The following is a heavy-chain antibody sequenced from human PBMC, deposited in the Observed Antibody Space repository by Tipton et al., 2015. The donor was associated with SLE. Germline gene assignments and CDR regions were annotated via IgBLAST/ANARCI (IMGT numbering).Heavy chain of an antibody. V-gene: IGHV4-4*07. CDR3: ARGLGVAGRGFGAFDI. CDR1: VGSISNSF. D-gene: IGHD6-19*01. Sequence: TLSLTCTVSVGSISNSFWSWIWQPAGKGLEWIRRIYTSGNNIYNPSLKSRVTMSLDTSKNQFSVNLSSVTAADTAVYYCARGLGVAGRGFGAFDIWGQGTMVTVSS. J-gene: IGHJ3*02. CDR2: IYTSGNN.